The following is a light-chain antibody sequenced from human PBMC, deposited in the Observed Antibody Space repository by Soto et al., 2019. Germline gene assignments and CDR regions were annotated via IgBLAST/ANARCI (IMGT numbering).Light chain of an antibody. J-gene: IGLJ1*01. Sequence: QSVLTQPPSASGCPGQSVTISCTGTSSDVGGYNYVSRYQQHPGKAPKLMIYEVSKRPSGVPDRFSGSKSGNTASLTVSGLQAEDEADYYCSSYAGSNNYVFGTGTKVTVL. CDR1: SSDVGGYNY. CDR2: EVS. CDR3: SSYAGSNNYV. V-gene: IGLV2-8*01.